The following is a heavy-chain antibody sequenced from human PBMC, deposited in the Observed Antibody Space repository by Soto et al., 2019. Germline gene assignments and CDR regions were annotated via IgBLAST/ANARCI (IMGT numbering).Heavy chain of an antibody. D-gene: IGHD3-16*01. J-gene: IGHJ4*02. V-gene: IGHV3-66*01. CDR3: AREMLD. Sequence: EVQLVESGGGLVQSGGSLRLSCAASGFTVTSNYMSWVRQAPVKGLEWVSIIYSGGTTYYADSVKGRFTISRDNSKNTLYLQMNSLRGEDTALYYCAREMLDWGQGTLVTVSS. CDR1: GFTVTSNY. CDR2: IYSGGTT.